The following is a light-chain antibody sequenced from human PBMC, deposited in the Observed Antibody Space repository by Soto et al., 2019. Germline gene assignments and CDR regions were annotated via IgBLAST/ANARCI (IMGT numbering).Light chain of an antibody. CDR3: QQADSFPFT. Sequence: DIQMTQSPSSVSASVGDRVTMSCRACQSISTCLVWYQQKPGKAPKLLIYGASNLQSGVPSRFRGTGSGTECTLTISSLQPEDFATYICQQADSFPFTFGPGTKVDFK. J-gene: IGKJ3*01. CDR1: QSISTC. CDR2: GAS. V-gene: IGKV1-12*02.